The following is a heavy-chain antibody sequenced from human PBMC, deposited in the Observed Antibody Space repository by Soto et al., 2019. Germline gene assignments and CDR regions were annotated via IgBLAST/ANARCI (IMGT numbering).Heavy chain of an antibody. J-gene: IGHJ3*02. Sequence: GGSLRLSCAASGFTFSSYSMNWVRQAPGKGLEWVSSISSSSSYIYYADSVKGRFTISRDNAKNSLYLQMNSLRAEDTAVYYCARDHMYCSGGSCSGSDAFDIWGQGTMVTVSS. CDR2: ISSSSSYI. D-gene: IGHD2-15*01. CDR1: GFTFSSYS. V-gene: IGHV3-21*01. CDR3: ARDHMYCSGGSCSGSDAFDI.